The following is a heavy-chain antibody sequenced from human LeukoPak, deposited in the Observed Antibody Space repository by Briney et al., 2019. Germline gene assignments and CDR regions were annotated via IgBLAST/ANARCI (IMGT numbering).Heavy chain of an antibody. V-gene: IGHV3-11*04. CDR2: INTSGRTV. D-gene: IGHD6-13*01. CDR3: ASLFRQQLVDAFDI. CDR1: GFTFSDYY. J-gene: IGHJ3*02. Sequence: GGSLRLSCATSGFTFSDYYMTWIRQAPGKGLECVSYINTSGRTVYYADSVKGRFTISRDNAKNSLYLQMSSLRAEDTAVYYCASLFRQQLVDAFDIWGQGTMVTVSS.